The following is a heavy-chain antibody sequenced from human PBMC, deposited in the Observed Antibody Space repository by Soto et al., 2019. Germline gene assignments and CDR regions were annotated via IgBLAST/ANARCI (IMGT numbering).Heavy chain of an antibody. CDR3: SRDPYSGNYYGWFDP. CDR2: IRSKAYGWTT. D-gene: IGHD1-26*01. J-gene: IGHJ5*02. Sequence: LRLSCTASGFTFDDFGMSWFRQAPGQGLEWVGFIRSKAYGWTTEYAASVKGRFTISSDDSKSIAYLQMNSLKTEDTAVYFCSRDPYSGNYYGWFDPWGQGTLVTVSS. CDR1: GFTFDDFG. V-gene: IGHV3-49*03.